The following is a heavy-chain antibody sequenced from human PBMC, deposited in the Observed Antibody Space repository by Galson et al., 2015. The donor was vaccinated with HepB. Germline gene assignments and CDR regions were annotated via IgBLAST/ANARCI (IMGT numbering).Heavy chain of an antibody. Sequence: SVKVSCKAPGGTFSSYAIRWVRQAPGQGLEWMGGIIPIFGTANYAQKFQGRVTITADESTSTAYMELSSLRSEDTAVYYCARYCRGGSCYSHYYCDYWGQGTLVTVSS. V-gene: IGHV1-69*13. D-gene: IGHD2-15*01. CDR3: ARYCRGGSCYSHYYCDY. J-gene: IGHJ4*02. CDR1: GGTFSSYA. CDR2: IIPIFGTA.